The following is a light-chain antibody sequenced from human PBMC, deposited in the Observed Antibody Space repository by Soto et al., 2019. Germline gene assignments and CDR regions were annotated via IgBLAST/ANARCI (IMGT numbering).Light chain of an antibody. J-gene: IGLJ2*01. CDR3: QAWDSSTVV. CDR1: KLGDKY. V-gene: IGLV3-1*01. Sequence: SYELTQPPSVSVSPGQTASITCSGDKLGDKYACWYQQKPGQSPVLVIYQDSKRPSGIPERFSGSNSGNTATLTISWTQAMDEADYYCQAWDSSTVVFGGGTKLIVL. CDR2: QDS.